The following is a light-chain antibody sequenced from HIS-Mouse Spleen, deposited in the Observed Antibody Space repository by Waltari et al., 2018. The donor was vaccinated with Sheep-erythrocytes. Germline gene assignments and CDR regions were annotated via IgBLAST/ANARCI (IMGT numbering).Light chain of an antibody. CDR3: SSYTSSSTLVV. CDR2: DFS. CDR1: SSDVGGYNY. J-gene: IGLJ2*01. V-gene: IGLV2-14*03. Sequence: QSALTQPASVSGSPGQSITISCTGTSSDVGGYNYVPWYQQNPGKAPNLMIYDFSNRPSGVSNRFSGSKSGNTASLTISGLQAEDEADYYCSSYTSSSTLVVFGGGTKLTVL.